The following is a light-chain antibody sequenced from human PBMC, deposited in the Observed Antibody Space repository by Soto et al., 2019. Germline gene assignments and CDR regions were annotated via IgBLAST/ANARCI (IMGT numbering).Light chain of an antibody. Sequence: DAVLTQSPLSLSVTLGQPASISCRSSQGLVFSDGNTFVSWLQQRPGQSPRRLIYQVSKRDSGVPDRSSGSGSGTDFTLRISRVEAEDVGIYYCLQGTHWPLTFGGGTKVEI. CDR3: LQGTHWPLT. CDR1: QGLVFSDGNTF. J-gene: IGKJ4*01. CDR2: QVS. V-gene: IGKV2-30*01.